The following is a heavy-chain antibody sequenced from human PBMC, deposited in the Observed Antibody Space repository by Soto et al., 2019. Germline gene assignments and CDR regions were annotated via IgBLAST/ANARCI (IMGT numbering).Heavy chain of an antibody. CDR2: ISAHNGNT. Sequence: VQLVQSGAEVKKPGASVKVSCKASGYTFTSYGISWVRQAPGQGLEWMGWISAHNGNTKYAQKLQGIVTMTTDTYKSIADMEVRILRSDETAVYYCARDTAMALPDAWGQGTLVSVSS. J-gene: IGHJ4*02. CDR1: GYTFTSYG. CDR3: ARDTAMALPDA. D-gene: IGHD5-18*01. V-gene: IGHV1-18*01.